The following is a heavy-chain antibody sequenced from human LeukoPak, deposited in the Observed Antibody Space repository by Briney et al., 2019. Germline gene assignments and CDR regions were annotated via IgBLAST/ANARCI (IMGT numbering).Heavy chain of an antibody. CDR3: AKVRGVIGVFDD. D-gene: IGHD3-10*01. J-gene: IGHJ4*02. CDR1: QFTFSNYW. CDR2: IKQDESER. V-gene: IGHV3-7*03. Sequence: PGGSLRLSCAASQFTFSNYWMSWVRQAPGKGLEWVASIKQDESERYYVDSVKGRFTISRDNAKNSVSLQMSSLRVEDTAVYYCAKVRGVIGVFDDWGQGTLVTVSS.